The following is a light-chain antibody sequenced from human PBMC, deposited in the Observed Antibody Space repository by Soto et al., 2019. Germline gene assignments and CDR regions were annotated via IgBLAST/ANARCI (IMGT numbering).Light chain of an antibody. CDR1: SSDVGGYNY. J-gene: IGLJ1*01. CDR3: CSYAGSYSLV. Sequence: QSLLDQPRSVSGSPGQSVTISCTGTSSDVGGYNYVSWYQQHPGKAPKLMIYDVSKRPSGVPDRFSGSKSGNTASLTISGLQAEDEADYYCCSYAGSYSLVFGTGTKVTVL. V-gene: IGLV2-11*01. CDR2: DVS.